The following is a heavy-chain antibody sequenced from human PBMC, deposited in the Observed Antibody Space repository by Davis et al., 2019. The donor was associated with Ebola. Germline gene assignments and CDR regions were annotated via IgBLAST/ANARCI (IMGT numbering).Heavy chain of an antibody. J-gene: IGHJ4*02. CDR3: ARGDGYNYFDY. D-gene: IGHD5-24*01. CDR1: GFTFYRYE. CDR2: ISGSATST. Sequence: GGSLRLSCAASGFTFYRYEMNWVRQAPGKGLEWVSYISGSATSTFYADSVKGRFTISRDNARDSLYLQMDSLRAEDTAVYYCARGDGYNYFDYWGQGTLVTVSS. V-gene: IGHV3-48*03.